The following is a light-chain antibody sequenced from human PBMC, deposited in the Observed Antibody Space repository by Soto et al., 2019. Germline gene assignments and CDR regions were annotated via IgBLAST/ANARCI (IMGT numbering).Light chain of an antibody. J-gene: IGLJ2*01. CDR1: SGNSNYI. CDR2: LEGSGSY. CDR3: ETWDSNTRV. V-gene: IGLV4-60*02. Sequence: QAVLTQSSSASASLGSSVKLTCNLSSGNSNYIIAWHQQQPGKAPRYLMKLEGSGSYNKGSGVPDRFSGSSSGADRYLTISNLQFEDEADYYCETWDSNTRVFGGGTKLTVL.